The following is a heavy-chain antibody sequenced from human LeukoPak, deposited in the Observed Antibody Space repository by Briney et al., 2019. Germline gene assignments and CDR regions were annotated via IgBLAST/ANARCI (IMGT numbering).Heavy chain of an antibody. V-gene: IGHV3-7*01. Sequence: HPGGSLRLSCAVSGFTFSSYWMNWVRQAPGKGLEWVANIKQDGSEKNYVDSVKGRFTISRDNAKNSLFLQMNDLRAEDTAVYYCAKGGRGDGEVHWGQGTLVTVSS. CDR2: IKQDGSEK. CDR3: AKGGRGDGEVH. D-gene: IGHD5-24*01. CDR1: GFTFSSYW. J-gene: IGHJ4*02.